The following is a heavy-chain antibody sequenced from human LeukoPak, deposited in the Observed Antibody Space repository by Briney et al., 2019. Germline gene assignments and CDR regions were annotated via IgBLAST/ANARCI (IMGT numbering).Heavy chain of an antibody. Sequence: GGSLRLSCAASGFTFGSYGMSWVRQAPGKGLEWVSAISGSGGSTYYADSVKGRFTISRDNSKNTLYLQMNSLRAEDTAVYYCARDSGNYLDAFDIWGQGTMVTVSS. CDR3: ARDSGNYLDAFDI. V-gene: IGHV3-23*01. CDR2: ISGSGGST. D-gene: IGHD1-7*01. CDR1: GFTFGSYG. J-gene: IGHJ3*02.